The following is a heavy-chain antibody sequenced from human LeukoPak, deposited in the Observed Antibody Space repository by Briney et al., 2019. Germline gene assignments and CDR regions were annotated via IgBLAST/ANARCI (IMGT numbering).Heavy chain of an antibody. Sequence: YPSETLSLTCTVSGGSVSSGSYYWSWIRQPPGKGLEWIGYIYYSGSTNYNPSLKSRVTISVDTSKNQFSLKLSSVTAADTAVYYCAREGLNGAFDIWGQGTMVTVSS. J-gene: IGHJ3*02. CDR1: GGSVSSGSYY. V-gene: IGHV4-61*01. CDR2: IYYSGST. CDR3: AREGLNGAFDI. D-gene: IGHD1-1*01.